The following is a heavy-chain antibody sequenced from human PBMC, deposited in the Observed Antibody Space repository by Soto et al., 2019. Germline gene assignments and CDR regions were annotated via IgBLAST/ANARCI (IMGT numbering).Heavy chain of an antibody. V-gene: IGHV4-4*02. CDR1: GGSISSSNW. CDR2: IYHSGST. D-gene: IGHD4-17*01. J-gene: IGHJ4*02. CDR3: ASDLGRDDYDDYCFGY. Sequence: QVQLQESGPGLVKPSGTLSLTCAVSGGSISSSNWWSWVRQPPGKGLEWIGEIYHSGSTNYNPSLKRRVTRSVDKSKNQVSLELSSVTAADTAVYYCASDLGRDDYDDYCFGYWGQGTLVTVSS.